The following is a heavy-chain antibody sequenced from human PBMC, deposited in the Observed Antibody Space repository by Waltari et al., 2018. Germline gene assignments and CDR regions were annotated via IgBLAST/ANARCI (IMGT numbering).Heavy chain of an antibody. D-gene: IGHD3-22*01. CDR3: ARTHYYDSSGYYYPFDY. CDR2: IYPGDSDT. J-gene: IGHJ4*02. Sequence: EVQLVQSGAEVKKPGESLKISCKGSGYSFTSYWIGWVRQMPGKGLEWMGIIYPGDSDTRYSPSFQGQVTISADKSISTAYLQWSSLKASDIAMYYCARTHYYDSSGYYYPFDYWGQGTLVTVSS. CDR1: GYSFTSYW. V-gene: IGHV5-51*01.